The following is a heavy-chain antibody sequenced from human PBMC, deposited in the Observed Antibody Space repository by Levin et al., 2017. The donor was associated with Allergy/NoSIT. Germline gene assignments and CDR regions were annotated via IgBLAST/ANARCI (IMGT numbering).Heavy chain of an antibody. D-gene: IGHD1-14*01. V-gene: IGHV3-7*01. Sequence: PGGSLRLSCAASGFTFSNYWMSWVRQAPGKGLEWVANMKEDGSEMSYVDSVKGRFSISRDNAKNSLYLQMNSLSAEDTAVYYCAMGITARNWGQGTLVTVSS. J-gene: IGHJ4*02. CDR2: MKEDGSEM. CDR1: GFTFSNYW. CDR3: AMGITARN.